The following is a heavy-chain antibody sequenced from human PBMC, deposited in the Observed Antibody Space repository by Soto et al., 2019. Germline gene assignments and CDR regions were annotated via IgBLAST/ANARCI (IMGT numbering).Heavy chain of an antibody. Sequence: GGTMRLSCAASGFTLSTYSMNWVRQDPGKGLERVSSISSSSSYIYYADSVKGRFTISRDNAKNSLYLQRNSLRTEDTSVYYCARQSAGNSVPCDYWGQGTRVTVAS. J-gene: IGHJ4*02. V-gene: IGHV3-21*01. CDR1: GFTLSTYS. CDR2: ISSSSSYI. D-gene: IGHD6-13*01. CDR3: ARQSAGNSVPCDY.